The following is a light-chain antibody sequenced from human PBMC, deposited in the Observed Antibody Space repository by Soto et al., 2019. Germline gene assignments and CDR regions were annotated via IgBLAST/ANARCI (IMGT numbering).Light chain of an antibody. J-gene: IGKJ1*01. CDR1: QSVSSSY. Sequence: EVGVTQSPGTLSLYPGERATLSCRASQSVSSSYLAWYQHKPGQAPRLLIYGASSRATGIPDRFSGSGSGTDFTLTISILEPEDFTAYCCPQYGSSPRTFGQVARV. CDR2: GAS. V-gene: IGKV3-20*01. CDR3: PQYGSSPRT.